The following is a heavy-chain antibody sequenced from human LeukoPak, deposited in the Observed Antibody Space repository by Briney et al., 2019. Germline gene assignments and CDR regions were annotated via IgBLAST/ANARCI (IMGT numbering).Heavy chain of an antibody. V-gene: IGHV3-23*01. J-gene: IGHJ4*02. CDR3: ARAAYSGYGWDY. D-gene: IGHD5-12*01. CDR2: ISGSGGST. CDR1: EFSVGSNY. Sequence: PGGSLRLSCAASEFSVGSNYMTWVRQAPGKGLEWVSTISGSGGSTYYADSVKGRFTISRDNSKNTLYLQMNSLRAEDTAVYYCARAAYSGYGWDYWGQGTLVTVSS.